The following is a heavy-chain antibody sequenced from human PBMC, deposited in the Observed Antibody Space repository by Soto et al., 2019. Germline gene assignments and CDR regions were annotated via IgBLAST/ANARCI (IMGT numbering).Heavy chain of an antibody. D-gene: IGHD4-17*01. CDR3: AHKGYGDYPLDY. CDR2: IYWDDYK. J-gene: IGHJ4*02. CDR1: GFSLSTSGVG. Sequence: QITLKESGPTLVKPTQTLTLTCTFSGFSLSTSGVGVGWIRQPPGKALEWLAVIYWDDYKHYSPSLKSRLTIPKDNPKNQVVLTMTNMDPVDTATYYCAHKGYGDYPLDYWGQGTLLTVSS. V-gene: IGHV2-5*02.